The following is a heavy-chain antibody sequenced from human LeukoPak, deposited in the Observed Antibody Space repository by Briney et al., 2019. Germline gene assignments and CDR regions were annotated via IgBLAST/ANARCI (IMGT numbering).Heavy chain of an antibody. CDR3: ARDRWRGYDFWSGSDYYYYGMDV. D-gene: IGHD3-3*01. CDR1: GFTFSSYA. V-gene: IGHV3-23*01. J-gene: IGHJ6*02. CDR2: ISGSGGST. Sequence: TGGSLRLSCAASGFTFSSYAMSWVRQAPGKGLEWVSAISGSGGSTYYADSVKGRFTISRDNSKNTLYLQMNSLRAEDTAVYYCARDRWRGYDFWSGSDYYYYGMDVWGQGTTVTVSS.